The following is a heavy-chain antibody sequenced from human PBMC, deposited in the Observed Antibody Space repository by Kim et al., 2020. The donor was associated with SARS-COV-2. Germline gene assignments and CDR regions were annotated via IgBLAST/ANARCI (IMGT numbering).Heavy chain of an antibody. J-gene: IGHJ6*02. CDR2: IYYSGST. CDR1: GGSISSSSYY. V-gene: IGHV4-39*07. D-gene: IGHD2-2*01. CDR3: ISCTALYYGMDV. Sequence: SETLSLTCTVSGGSISSSSYYWGWIRQPPGKGLEWIGSIYYSGSTYYNPSLKSRVTISVDTSKNQFSLKLSSVTAADTAVYYPISCTALYYGMDVWGQGTTVTVSS.